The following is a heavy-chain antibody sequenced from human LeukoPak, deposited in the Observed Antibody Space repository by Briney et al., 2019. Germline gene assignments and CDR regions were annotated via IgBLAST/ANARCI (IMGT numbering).Heavy chain of an antibody. Sequence: PGGSLRLSCAASGFTYSSYEMNWVRQAPGKGLEWVSYISSSGGTIYYADSVKGRFTISRDNAKNSLYLQMNSLRAEDTAFYYCSRDRGGVGAISFDYWGQGTLVTVSS. CDR3: SRDRGGVGAISFDY. CDR1: GFTYSSYE. CDR2: ISSSGGTI. D-gene: IGHD1-26*01. J-gene: IGHJ4*02. V-gene: IGHV3-48*03.